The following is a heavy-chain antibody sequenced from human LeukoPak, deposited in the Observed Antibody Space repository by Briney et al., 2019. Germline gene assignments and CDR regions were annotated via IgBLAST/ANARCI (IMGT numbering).Heavy chain of an antibody. J-gene: IGHJ4*02. CDR1: GFTFSSYN. CDR3: ARDWAVDDSSGYYPEYFDY. Sequence: GGSLRLSCAASGFTFSSYNMNWVRQAPGKGLEWVSSISSSSSYIYYADSVKGRFTISRDNAKNSLYLQMNSLRAEDTAVYYCARDWAVDDSSGYYPEYFDYWGQGTLVTVSS. V-gene: IGHV3-21*01. CDR2: ISSSSSYI. D-gene: IGHD3-22*01.